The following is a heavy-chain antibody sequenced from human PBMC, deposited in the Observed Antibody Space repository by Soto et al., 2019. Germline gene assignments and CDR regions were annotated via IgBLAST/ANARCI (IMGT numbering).Heavy chain of an antibody. V-gene: IGHV4-31*03. J-gene: IGHJ6*02. CDR2: IYYSGST. Sequence: SETLSLTCTVSGGSISSGGYYWSWIRQHPGKGLEWIGYIYYSGSTYYNPSLKSRVNISVDTSKNQFSLKLSSVTAADTAVYYRARDLKRIGYYYGSGSLSGGMDVWGQGTTVTVSS. CDR3: ARDLKRIGYYYGSGSLSGGMDV. D-gene: IGHD3-10*01. CDR1: GGSISSGGYY.